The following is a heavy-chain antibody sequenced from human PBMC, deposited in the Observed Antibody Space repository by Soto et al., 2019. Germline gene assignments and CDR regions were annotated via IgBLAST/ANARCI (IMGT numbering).Heavy chain of an antibody. CDR2: IYYSGST. CDR1: GGSISSYY. J-gene: IGHJ4*02. Sequence: PSETLSLTCTVSGGSISSYYWSWIRQPPGKGLEWIGYIYYSGSTNYNPSLKSRVTISVDTSKNQFSLKLSSVTAADTAVYYCARRRNYGGSFDYWGQGTLVTVSS. V-gene: IGHV4-59*01. D-gene: IGHD4-17*01. CDR3: ARRRNYGGSFDY.